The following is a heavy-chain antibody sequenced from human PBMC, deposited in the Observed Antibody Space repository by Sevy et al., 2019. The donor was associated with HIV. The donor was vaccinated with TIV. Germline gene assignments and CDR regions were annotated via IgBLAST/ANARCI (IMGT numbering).Heavy chain of an antibody. D-gene: IGHD6-19*01. V-gene: IGHV4-39*01. CDR2: IYYRGST. CDR1: GGSISSSSYY. CDR3: ARMDIAVAGSYTFDY. J-gene: IGHJ4*02. Sequence: SETLSLTCTVSGGSISSSSYYWGWIRQPPGKGLEWIGSIYYRGSTNYNPSLKSRVTISVDTSKNQFSLKLSSVTAADTAVYYCARMDIAVAGSYTFDYWGQGTLVTVSS.